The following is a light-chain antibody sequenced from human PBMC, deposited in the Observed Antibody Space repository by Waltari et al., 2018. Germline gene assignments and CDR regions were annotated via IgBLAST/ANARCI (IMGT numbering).Light chain of an antibody. V-gene: IGKV3-15*01. CDR1: QSISSN. J-gene: IGKJ1*01. Sequence: EIVMTQSPATLSVSPGDGATLSCRASQSISSNLAWYQQKPGQAPRLLIYGASTRATGIPAMFSGGGSGAEYTLTIRSLQSDDVAVYYCQQYHDWPPWTFGQGTRVEIK. CDR3: QQYHDWPPWT. CDR2: GAS.